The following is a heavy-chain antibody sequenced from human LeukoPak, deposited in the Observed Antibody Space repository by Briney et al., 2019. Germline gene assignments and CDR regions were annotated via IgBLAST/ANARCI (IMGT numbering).Heavy chain of an antibody. D-gene: IGHD2/OR15-2a*01. CDR3: ARGGTTRADDY. Sequence: PSETLSLTCTVSGGSISSSSYYWGWIRQPPGKGLEWIGSIYYSGSTYYNPSLKSRVTISVDTSKNQFSLKLSSVTAADTAVYYCARGGTTRADDYWGQGTLVTVSS. V-gene: IGHV4-39*07. CDR2: IYYSGST. J-gene: IGHJ4*02. CDR1: GGSISSSSYY.